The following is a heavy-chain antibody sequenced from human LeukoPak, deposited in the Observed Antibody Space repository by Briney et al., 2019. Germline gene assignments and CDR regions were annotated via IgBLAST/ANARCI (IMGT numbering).Heavy chain of an antibody. CDR1: GFTFSSYG. J-gene: IGHJ4*02. D-gene: IGHD3-3*01. CDR2: ISYDGSNK. V-gene: IGHV3-30*18. Sequence: GGSLRLSCAASGFTFSSYGMHWVRQAPGKGLEWVAVISYDGSNKYYADSVKGRFTISRDNSKNTLYLQMNILRAEDTAVYYCAKDLGLEWLLYGDYWGQGTLVTVSS. CDR3: AKDLGLEWLLYGDY.